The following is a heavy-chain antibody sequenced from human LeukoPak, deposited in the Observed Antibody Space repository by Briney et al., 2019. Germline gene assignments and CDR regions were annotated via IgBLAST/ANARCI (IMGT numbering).Heavy chain of an antibody. Sequence: GGSLRLSCAASGLTFSSYSMNWVRQAPGKGLEWVSSISSSSSYIYYADSVKGRFTISRDNAKNSLYLQMNSLRAEDTAVYYCATLRPVGIFGVVIIPADDYWGQGTLVTVSS. CDR2: ISSSSSYI. CDR3: ATLRPVGIFGVVIIPADDY. V-gene: IGHV3-21*04. D-gene: IGHD3-3*01. CDR1: GLTFSSYS. J-gene: IGHJ4*02.